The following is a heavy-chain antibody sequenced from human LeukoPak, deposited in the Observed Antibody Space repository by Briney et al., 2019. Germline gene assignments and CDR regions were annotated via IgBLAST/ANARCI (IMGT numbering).Heavy chain of an antibody. Sequence: PGRSLRLSCAASGFTFSSYGMHWVRQAPGKGLEWVAVISYDGGNKYYADSVKGRFTISRDNSKNTLYLQMNSLRAEDTAVYYCAKDPVDIVVVPAALASEYYFDYWGQGTLVTVSS. CDR2: ISYDGGNK. CDR3: AKDPVDIVVVPAALASEYYFDY. J-gene: IGHJ4*02. D-gene: IGHD2-2*01. V-gene: IGHV3-30*18. CDR1: GFTFSSYG.